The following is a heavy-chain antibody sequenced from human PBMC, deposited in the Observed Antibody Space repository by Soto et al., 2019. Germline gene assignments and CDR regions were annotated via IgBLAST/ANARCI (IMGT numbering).Heavy chain of an antibody. CDR3: AGAVPSYGWDY. V-gene: IGHV1-18*01. J-gene: IGHJ4*02. D-gene: IGHD5-18*01. CDR2: ISAYNGNT. Sequence: QVQLVQSGAEVKKPGASVKVSCQASGYTFTSYGISWVRQAPGQGLEWMGWISAYNGNTNYAQKLQGRVPMTTDTSTSTADMELRSLRSDDTAVYYCAGAVPSYGWDYWGQGTLVTVSS. CDR1: GYTFTSYG.